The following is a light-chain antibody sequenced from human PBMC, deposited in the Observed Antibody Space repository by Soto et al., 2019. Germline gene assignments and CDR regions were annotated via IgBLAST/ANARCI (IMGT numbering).Light chain of an antibody. J-gene: IGKJ1*01. CDR3: QQASDYPLP. CDR2: AGY. V-gene: IGKV1-12*01. CDR1: QNIDNR. Sequence: DIQVTQYPSTLSASVGDRVTTTCRARQNIDNRLAWHQQKPGKAPTLLIYAGYNLQTGVPSRFSGSGSGTDFSLTINNLQPEDFATYYCQQASDYPLPFGLGGNVDIK.